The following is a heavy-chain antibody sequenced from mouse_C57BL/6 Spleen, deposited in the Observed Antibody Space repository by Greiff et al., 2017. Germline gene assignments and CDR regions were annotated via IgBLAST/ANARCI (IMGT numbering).Heavy chain of an antibody. CDR1: GYTFTEST. J-gene: IGHJ3*01. Sequence: QVQLQQSGAELVKPGASVKLSCKASGYTFTESTIHWVKQRSGQGLEWIGWFYPGSGSIKYNEKFTDKATLTEDKSSSTVDMELSRLTSEDSAVYFWARHEGLYYGNYGFAYWGQGALVTVSA. CDR2: FYPGSGSI. CDR3: ARHEGLYYGNYGFAY. D-gene: IGHD2-1*01. V-gene: IGHV1-62-2*01.